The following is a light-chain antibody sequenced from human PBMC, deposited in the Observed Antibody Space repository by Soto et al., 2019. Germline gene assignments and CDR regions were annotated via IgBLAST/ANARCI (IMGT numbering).Light chain of an antibody. CDR3: QHYDDYPWT. V-gene: IGKV1-5*01. CDR1: QTISNY. CDR2: DAS. Sequence: DIQMTQSPSTLSASVGDRVTITCRASQTISNYLAWYQQKPGKAPKVLIYDASNLESGVPSRFRGSGSGTEFTLTISSLQADDFATYYCQHYDDYPWTFGQGTKLDIK. J-gene: IGKJ1*01.